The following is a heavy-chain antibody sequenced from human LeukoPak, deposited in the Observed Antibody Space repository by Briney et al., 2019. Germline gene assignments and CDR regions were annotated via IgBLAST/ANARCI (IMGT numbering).Heavy chain of an antibody. J-gene: IGHJ4*02. V-gene: IGHV1-69*06. Sequence: GSWVKVSCKDSGGTLSSYAIRWVRQAPGQGLEWMGWIIPIFGTANYAQKVQGRVTIAADKSTSTAYMELSSLRSEDTAVYYCARSIAARALDYWGQGTLVTVSS. CDR3: ARSIAARALDY. CDR1: GGTLSSYA. CDR2: IIPIFGTA. D-gene: IGHD6-6*01.